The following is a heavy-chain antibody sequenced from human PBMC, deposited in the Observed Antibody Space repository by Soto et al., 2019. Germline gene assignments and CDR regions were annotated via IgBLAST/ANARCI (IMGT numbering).Heavy chain of an antibody. Sequence: EVQLVESGGGLVQPGGSLRLSCAVSRFTFTSYWMTWVRQAPGKGLEWVANIKEDGSEKNYVDSVKGRFTISRDNAKNSLYLQMNSLRAEDTAVYYCARAGSETDYWGQGTLVTVSS. CDR1: RFTFTSYW. CDR3: ARAGSETDY. D-gene: IGHD3-10*01. J-gene: IGHJ4*02. V-gene: IGHV3-7*05. CDR2: IKEDGSEK.